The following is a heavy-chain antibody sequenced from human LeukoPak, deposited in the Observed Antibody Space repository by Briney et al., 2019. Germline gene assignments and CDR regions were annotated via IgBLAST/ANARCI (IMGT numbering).Heavy chain of an antibody. V-gene: IGHV1-58*01. CDR1: GFTFTSSA. J-gene: IGHJ4*02. CDR2: LVVGSGNT. Sequence: SVKVSCKASGFTFTSSAVQWVRQARGQRLEWMGWLVVGSGNTNYAQKFEGRVTITRDMSTSTAYMELSSLRSEDTAVYYCAASPDYYDSSGYSYYFDYWGQGTLVTVSS. D-gene: IGHD3-22*01. CDR3: AASPDYYDSSGYSYYFDY.